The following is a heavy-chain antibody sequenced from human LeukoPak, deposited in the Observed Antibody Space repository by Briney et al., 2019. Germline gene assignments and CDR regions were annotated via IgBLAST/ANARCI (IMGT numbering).Heavy chain of an antibody. J-gene: IGHJ4*02. CDR3: ARHGLWLQPPIDY. V-gene: IGHV4-59*08. CDR1: GGSISSYN. CDR2: IYYSGST. D-gene: IGHD5-18*01. Sequence: SETLSLTCTVSGGSISSYNWSWIRQPPGKGLEWIGYIYYSGSTNYNPSLKSRVTISVDTSKNQFSLKLSSVTAADTAVYYCARHGLWLQPPIDYWGQGTLVTVSS.